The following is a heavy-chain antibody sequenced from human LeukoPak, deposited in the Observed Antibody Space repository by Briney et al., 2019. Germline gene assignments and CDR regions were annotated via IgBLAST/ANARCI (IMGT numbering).Heavy chain of an antibody. V-gene: IGHV3-21*04. CDR2: ISSSSSYI. J-gene: IGHJ6*02. CDR1: GFTFSSYS. CDR3: ARDYPLLRYYYYGMDV. D-gene: IGHD1-26*01. Sequence: PGGSLRLSCAASGFTFSSYSMNWVRQAPGKGLEWVSSISSSSSYIYYADSVKGRFTISRDNAKNSLYLQMNSLRAEDTAVYYYARDYPLLRYYYYGMDVWGQGTTVTVSS.